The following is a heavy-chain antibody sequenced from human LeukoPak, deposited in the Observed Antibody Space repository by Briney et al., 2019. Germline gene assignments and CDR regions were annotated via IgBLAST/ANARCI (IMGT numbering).Heavy chain of an antibody. CDR1: GFTFGDYA. CDR2: IRSKAYGGTT. J-gene: IGHJ4*02. D-gene: IGHD3-10*01. Sequence: GGSLRLSCTASGFTFGDYAMSWVRQAPGKGLEWVGFIRSKAYGGTTEYAASVKGRFTISRDDSKSIAYLQMNSLKTEDTAVYYCTRDYHTYLWFGTRASSKFDYWGQGTLVTVSS. CDR3: TRDYHTYLWFGTRASSKFDY. V-gene: IGHV3-49*04.